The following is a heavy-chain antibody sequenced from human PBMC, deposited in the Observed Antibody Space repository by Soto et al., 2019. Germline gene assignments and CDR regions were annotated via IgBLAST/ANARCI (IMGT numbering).Heavy chain of an antibody. CDR2: IYHSGST. CDR3: AGERGGVTRIFDY. V-gene: IGHV4-4*02. D-gene: IGHD2-21*02. J-gene: IGHJ4*02. Sequence: QVQLQESGPGLVKPSGTLSLTCAVSGGSISSSNWWSWVRQPPGKGLEWIGEIYHSGSTNYNPSLKSRVTISVDKTKNQFPLKLSAVTAADTAVYYGAGERGGVTRIFDYWGQGTLVTVSS. CDR1: GGSISSSNW.